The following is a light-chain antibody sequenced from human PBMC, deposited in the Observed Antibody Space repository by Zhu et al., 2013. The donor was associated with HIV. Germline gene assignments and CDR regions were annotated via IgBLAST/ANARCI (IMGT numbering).Light chain of an antibody. CDR1: QGINRY. CDR2: AAS. Sequence: DTQLTQSPSFLSASVGDRVTITCRASQGINRYVAWYQQKPGSAPKLLIYAASTLQDGVPSRFSGSGSPTEFTLTISSLQPEDFATYYCQQFKTYPLTFGGGPGWRS. CDR3: QQFKTYPLT. V-gene: IGKV1-9*01. J-gene: IGKJ4*01.